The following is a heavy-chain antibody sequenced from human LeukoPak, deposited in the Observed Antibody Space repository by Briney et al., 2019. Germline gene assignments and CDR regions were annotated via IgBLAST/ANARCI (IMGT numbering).Heavy chain of an antibody. CDR2: IVVGSGNT. Sequence: ASVKVSCKASGFTFISSAMQWARQARGQRLEWIGWIVVGSGNTNYAQKFQERVTITRDMSTSTAYMELSSLRSEDTAVYYCAADVKRSEFDYWGQGTLVTVSS. D-gene: IGHD2/OR15-2a*01. V-gene: IGHV1-58*02. CDR1: GFTFISSA. J-gene: IGHJ4*02. CDR3: AADVKRSEFDY.